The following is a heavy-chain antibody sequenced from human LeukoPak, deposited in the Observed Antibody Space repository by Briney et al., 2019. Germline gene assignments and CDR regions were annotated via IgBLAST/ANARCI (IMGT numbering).Heavy chain of an antibody. CDR2: IYPGDSDT. CDR3: ATSPFYDNSGYPYPDAFDI. CDR1: GYSFTSYW. Sequence: GESLKISCKGSGYSFTSYWIGWVRQMPGKGLEWMGIIYPGDSDTRYSPSFQGQVTISADKSISTAYLQWSSLKASDTAMYYCATSPFYDNSGYPYPDAFDIWGQGTMVTVSS. D-gene: IGHD3-22*01. J-gene: IGHJ3*02. V-gene: IGHV5-51*01.